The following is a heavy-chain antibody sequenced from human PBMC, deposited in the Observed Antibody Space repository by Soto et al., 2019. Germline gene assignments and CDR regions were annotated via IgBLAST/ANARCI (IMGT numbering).Heavy chain of an antibody. V-gene: IGHV1-58*01. Sequence: SVKVSCKASGFTFTSSAVQWVRQARGQRLEWIGWIVVGSGNTNYAQKFQERVTITRDMSTSTAYMELSSLRSEDTAVYYCAADSLYYYDSSGYTYGMDVWGQGTKVTVSS. CDR2: IVVGSGNT. J-gene: IGHJ6*02. CDR3: AADSLYYYDSSGYTYGMDV. CDR1: GFTFTSSA. D-gene: IGHD3-22*01.